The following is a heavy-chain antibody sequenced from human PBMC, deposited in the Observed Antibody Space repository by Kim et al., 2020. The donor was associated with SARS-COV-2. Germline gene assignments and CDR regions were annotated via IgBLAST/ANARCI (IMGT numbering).Heavy chain of an antibody. J-gene: IGHJ4*02. V-gene: IGHV3-15*01. CDR3: TTGGWFGELSARDY. D-gene: IGHD3-10*01. Sequence: AAPVKGRFNISRDDSTNTLYGQMNSLKTEDTAVYYCTTGGWFGELSARDYWGQGTLVTVSS.